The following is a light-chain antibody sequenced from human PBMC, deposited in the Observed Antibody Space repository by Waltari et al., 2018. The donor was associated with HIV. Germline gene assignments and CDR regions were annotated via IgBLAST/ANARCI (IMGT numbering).Light chain of an antibody. CDR3: AAWDDSLNGWV. CDR2: SNN. J-gene: IGLJ3*02. CDR1: SPNIGTNT. V-gene: IGLV1-44*01. Sequence: QSVLTQPPPASGTPGQRVTLSCSGSSPNIGTNTLNWYQQLPGTAPKLLIYSNNQRPSGVPDRFSGSKSGTSASLAISGLQSEDEADYYCAAWDDSLNGWVFGGGTKLTVL.